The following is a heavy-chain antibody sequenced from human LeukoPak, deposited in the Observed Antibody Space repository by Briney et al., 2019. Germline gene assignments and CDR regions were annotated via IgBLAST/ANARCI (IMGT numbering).Heavy chain of an antibody. J-gene: IGHJ4*02. CDR1: GGSISSFY. Sequence: SETLSLTCTVSGGSISSFYWSWIRQPPGKALEWIGNIYYTGSTNYNPSLRSRVTISVDTSKNQFSLKLSSVTAADTAVYYCSRVSDWYVGGPTGREYYFDYWGQGTLVTVSS. V-gene: IGHV4-59*01. CDR3: SRVSDWYVGGPTGREYYFDY. CDR2: IYYTGST. D-gene: IGHD3-9*01.